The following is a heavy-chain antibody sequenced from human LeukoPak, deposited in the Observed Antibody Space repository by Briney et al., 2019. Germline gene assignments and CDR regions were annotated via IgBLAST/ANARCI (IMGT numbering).Heavy chain of an antibody. CDR3: ARDSGTGSSLFY. CDR1: GYSISSGFY. V-gene: IGHV4-38-2*02. CDR2: IYHSGST. D-gene: IGHD1-7*01. Sequence: PSETLSLTCTVSGYSISSGFYWGWIRQPPGKGLEWIGSIYHSGSTHYNSSLKSRVTISVDTSKNQLSLKLSSVTAAHTAVYYCARDSGTGSSLFYWGQGTLVTVSS. J-gene: IGHJ4*02.